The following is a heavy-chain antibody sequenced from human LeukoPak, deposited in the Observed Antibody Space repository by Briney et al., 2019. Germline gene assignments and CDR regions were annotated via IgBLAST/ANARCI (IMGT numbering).Heavy chain of an antibody. Sequence: PSETLSLTCIISGGSISSSSYYWGWIRQPPGKGLEWIGSIYYTGSTYYNPSLNSRVTISVDSSKTQFSLKLSSVTAADTAVCYCARLSGYIYHRIDYWGPGTLVTASS. D-gene: IGHD1-1*01. CDR3: ARLSGYIYHRIDY. V-gene: IGHV4-39*01. CDR2: IYYTGST. J-gene: IGHJ4*02. CDR1: GGSISSSSYY.